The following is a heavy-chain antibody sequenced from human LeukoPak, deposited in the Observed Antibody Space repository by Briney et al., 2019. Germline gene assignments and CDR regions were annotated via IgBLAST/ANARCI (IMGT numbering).Heavy chain of an antibody. CDR3: ARHGLGSSWFGFDY. V-gene: IGHV5-51*01. D-gene: IGHD6-13*01. J-gene: IGHJ4*02. Sequence: GESLKISCKGSGXTFTTYWIGWVRQMPGKGLEGVGIIYPGDSDPRYSPSFQGQVTISADKSISTAYLQWSSLKASDSAMYYCARHGLGSSWFGFDYWGQGTLVTVSS. CDR2: IYPGDSDP. CDR1: GXTFTTYW.